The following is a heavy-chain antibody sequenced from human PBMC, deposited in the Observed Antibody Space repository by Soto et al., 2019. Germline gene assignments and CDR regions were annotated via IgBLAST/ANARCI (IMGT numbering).Heavy chain of an antibody. CDR1: GGTFSSYT. CDR2: IIPILGIA. Sequence: SVKVSCKASGGTFSSYTISWVRQAPGQGLEWMGRIIPILGIANYAQKFQGRVTITADKSTSTAYMELSSLRSEDTAVYYCARVHYGSGSYPYYYYMDVWGKGTTVTVSS. V-gene: IGHV1-69*02. D-gene: IGHD3-10*01. CDR3: ARVHYGSGSYPYYYYMDV. J-gene: IGHJ6*03.